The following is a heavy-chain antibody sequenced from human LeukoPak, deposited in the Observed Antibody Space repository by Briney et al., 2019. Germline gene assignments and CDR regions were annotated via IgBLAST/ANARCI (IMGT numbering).Heavy chain of an antibody. J-gene: IGHJ3*02. D-gene: IGHD3-3*01. CDR3: TRVSYFDFWSGSYSSPPGDAFDI. CDR2: ILTSGTA. CDR1: RGSIRSSS. V-gene: IGHV4-4*07. Sequence: SETLSLTCTISRGSIRSSSWTWIRQPPGKGLEWIGLILTSGTANYNPSLKSRATMSLDTSKNHFSLNLTSVTAADTAVYYCTRVSYFDFWSGSYSSPPGDAFDIWGQGTMVTVSS.